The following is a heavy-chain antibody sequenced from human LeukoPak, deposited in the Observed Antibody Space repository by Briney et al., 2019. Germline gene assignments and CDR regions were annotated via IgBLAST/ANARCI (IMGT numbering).Heavy chain of an antibody. CDR2: IIPIFGTA. D-gene: IGHD3-22*01. CDR1: GGTFSSYA. CDR3: ARTAQYSSGYPYYFDY. V-gene: IGHV1-69*05. Sequence: SVKVSCKASGGTFSSYAISWVRQAPGQGLEWMRRIIPIFGTANYAQKFQGGVTITTDESTSTAYMELSSLRSEDTAVYYCARTAQYSSGYPYYFDYWGQGTLVTVSS. J-gene: IGHJ4*02.